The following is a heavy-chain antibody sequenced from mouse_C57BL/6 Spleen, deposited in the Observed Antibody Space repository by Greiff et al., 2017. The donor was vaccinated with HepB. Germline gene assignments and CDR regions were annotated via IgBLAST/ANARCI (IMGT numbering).Heavy chain of an antibody. D-gene: IGHD1-1*01. Sequence: QVQLKQPGAELVKPGASVKLSCKASGYTFTSYWMHWVKQRPGRGLEWIGRIDPNSGGTKYNEKFKSKATLTVDKPSSTAYMQLSSLTSEDSAVYYCARWGSSYSWFAYWGQGTLVTVSA. J-gene: IGHJ3*01. CDR3: ARWGSSYSWFAY. CDR1: GYTFTSYW. CDR2: IDPNSGGT. V-gene: IGHV1-72*01.